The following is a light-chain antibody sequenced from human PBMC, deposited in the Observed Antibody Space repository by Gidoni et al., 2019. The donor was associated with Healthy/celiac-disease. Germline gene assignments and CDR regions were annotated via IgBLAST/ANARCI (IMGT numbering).Light chain of an antibody. J-gene: IGKJ4*01. CDR3: QQYGSSPPLT. CDR1: QSVSSSY. V-gene: IGKV3-20*01. CDR2: GAS. Sequence: EIVLPQSPGTLSLSPGERATLSCRARQSVSSSYLAWYQQKPGQAPRLLIYGASSRATGIPDRFSGSGSGTDFTLTISRLEPEDFAVYYCQQYGSSPPLTFGGGTKVEIK.